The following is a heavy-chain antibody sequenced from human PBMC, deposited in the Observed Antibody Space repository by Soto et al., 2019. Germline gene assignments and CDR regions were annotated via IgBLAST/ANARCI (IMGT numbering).Heavy chain of an antibody. V-gene: IGHV1-69*01. J-gene: IGHJ6*02. CDR2: IIRIFGTA. D-gene: IGHD3-9*01. CDR1: GGTFSSYA. Sequence: QVQLVQSGAEVKKPGSSVKVSCKASGGTFSSYAISWVRQAPGQGLEWMGGIIRIFGTANYAQKFQGSVTITADESTSKAYMELSSLRSEDTAVYYCARHLEPKYYDILTGYAYYYGMDVWGQGTTVTVSS. CDR3: ARHLEPKYYDILTGYAYYYGMDV.